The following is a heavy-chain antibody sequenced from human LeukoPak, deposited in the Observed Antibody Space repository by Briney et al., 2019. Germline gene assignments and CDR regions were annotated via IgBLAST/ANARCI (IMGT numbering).Heavy chain of an antibody. CDR2: INHSGST. Sequence: SGTLSLTCAVYGGSFSGYYWSWIRQPPGKGLEWIGEINHSGSTNYNPSLKSRVTISVDTSKNQFSLKLSSVTAADTAVYYCARGPPTADIVVVVADLAGAFDIWGQGTMVTVSS. V-gene: IGHV4-34*01. CDR3: ARGPPTADIVVVVADLAGAFDI. D-gene: IGHD2-15*01. J-gene: IGHJ3*02. CDR1: GGSFSGYY.